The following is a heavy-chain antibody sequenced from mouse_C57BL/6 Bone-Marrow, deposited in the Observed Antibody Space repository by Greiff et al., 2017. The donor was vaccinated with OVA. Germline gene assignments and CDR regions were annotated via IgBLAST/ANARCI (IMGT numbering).Heavy chain of an antibody. CDR1: GYTFTDYY. CDR3: ARRYGSSYVGY. CDR2: INPNNGGT. J-gene: IGHJ2*01. D-gene: IGHD1-1*01. Sequence: VQLQQSGPELVKPGASVKISCKASGYTFTDYYMNWVKQSHGKSLEWIGDINPNNGGTSYNQKFKGKATLTVDKSSSTAYMELRSLTSEDSAVYYCARRYGSSYVGYWGQGTTLTVSS. V-gene: IGHV1-26*01.